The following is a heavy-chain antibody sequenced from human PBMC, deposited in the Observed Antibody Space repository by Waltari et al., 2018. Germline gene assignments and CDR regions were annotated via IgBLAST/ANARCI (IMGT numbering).Heavy chain of an antibody. CDR1: GFTFSSYE. CDR2: ISSSGSTI. D-gene: IGHD1-26*01. V-gene: IGHV3-48*03. CDR3: ARGAQWELLPFDY. Sequence: EVQLVESGGGLVQPGGSLRLSCAASGFTFSSYEMNWVRQAPGKGLGWVSYISSSGSTIYYADSVKGRFTISRDNAKNSLYLQMNSLRAEDTAVYYCARGAQWELLPFDYWGQGTLVTVSS. J-gene: IGHJ4*02.